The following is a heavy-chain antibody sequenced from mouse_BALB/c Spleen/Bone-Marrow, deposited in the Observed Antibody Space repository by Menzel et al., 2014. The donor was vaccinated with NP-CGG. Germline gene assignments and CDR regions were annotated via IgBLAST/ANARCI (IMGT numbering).Heavy chain of an antibody. D-gene: IGHD2-2*01. J-gene: IGHJ3*01. CDR2: IRTKADNYAA. Sequence: EVQLVESGGGLVQPGGSMRLSCSASGFTFSDTWMDWVRQSPEKGLEWVVEIRTKADNYAAYSAESVKGRFAISRDDSKRGVYLQMNNLRAEDTGIYYCTPHGSFAFWGQGTLVTVSA. V-gene: IGHV6-6*01. CDR1: GFTFSDTW. CDR3: TPHGSFAF.